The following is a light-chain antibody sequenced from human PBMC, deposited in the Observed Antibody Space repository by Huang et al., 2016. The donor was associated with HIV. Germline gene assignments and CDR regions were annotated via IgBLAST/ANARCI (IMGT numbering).Light chain of an antibody. J-gene: IGKJ4*01. V-gene: IGKV3-20*01. CDR2: GES. CDR1: QTVTSTY. CDR3: QQYGGSPT. Sequence: EIVLTQSPGTLSLSPGERATLSCRAGQTVTSTYLAWYQQKPGKAPRLLIYGESSRATGIPDRFSGYGSGTDFSLTISRLEPEDFAVYYCQQYGGSPTFGGGTKVEI.